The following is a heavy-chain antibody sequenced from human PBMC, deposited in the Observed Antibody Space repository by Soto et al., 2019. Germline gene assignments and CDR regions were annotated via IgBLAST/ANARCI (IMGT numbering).Heavy chain of an antibody. Sequence: QVQLLESGGGVVQPGMSLKLSCRTSGFTFSLYGMHWVRQAPGKGLEWLAGISFDGKNRYYADDVKGRFTISRDNSKTTLFLQMSSLRPDDPAVYFCAKGAQAAAVLDHWGQGALVTVAS. V-gene: IGHV3-30*18. CDR1: GFTFSLYG. J-gene: IGHJ4*02. D-gene: IGHD6-25*01. CDR3: AKGAQAAAVLDH. CDR2: ISFDGKNR.